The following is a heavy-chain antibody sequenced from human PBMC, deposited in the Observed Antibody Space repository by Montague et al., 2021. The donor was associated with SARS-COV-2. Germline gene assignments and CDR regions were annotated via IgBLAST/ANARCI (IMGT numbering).Heavy chain of an antibody. CDR3: ARGPDHYGSWSGYYRPWFDP. V-gene: IGHV4-59*01. CDR2: IYYSGST. J-gene: IGHJ5*02. CDR1: GGSISSNN. Sequence: SETLSLTCTVSGGSISSNNWSWIRQPPGKGLEWIGNIYYSGSTNYNPSXXSRVTISVDTSKNQFSLKLSSVTAADTAVYYCARGPDHYGSWSGYYRPWFDPWGQGTLVTVSS. D-gene: IGHD3-3*01.